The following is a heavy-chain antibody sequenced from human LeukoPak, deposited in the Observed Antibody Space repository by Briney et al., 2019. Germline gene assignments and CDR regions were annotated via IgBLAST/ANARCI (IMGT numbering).Heavy chain of an antibody. V-gene: IGHV4-31*03. CDR2: IYYSGNT. Sequence: SQTLSLTCTVSGGSISSGGYYWSWIRQHPGKGLEWIGYIYYSGNTYYNPSLKSRVTISVDTSKNQFSLKLSSVTAADTAVYYCARTRGPGVVASLIRGAFDIWGQGTMVTVSS. CDR3: ARTRGPGVVASLIRGAFDI. CDR1: GGSISSGGYY. D-gene: IGHD2-2*01. J-gene: IGHJ3*02.